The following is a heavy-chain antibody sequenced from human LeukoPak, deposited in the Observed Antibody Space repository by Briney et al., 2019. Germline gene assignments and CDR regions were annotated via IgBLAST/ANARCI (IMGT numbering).Heavy chain of an antibody. V-gene: IGHV1-46*01. CDR3: ARDRGWELRWFELDY. J-gene: IGHJ4*02. D-gene: IGHD1-26*01. CDR1: GYTFTSYY. Sequence: GASVKVSCKASGYTFTSYYMHWVRQAPGQGLEWMGIINPSGSSTSYAQKFQGRVTMTRDMSTSTVYMELSSLRSEDTAVYYCARDRGWELRWFELDYWGQGTLVTVST. CDR2: INPSGSST.